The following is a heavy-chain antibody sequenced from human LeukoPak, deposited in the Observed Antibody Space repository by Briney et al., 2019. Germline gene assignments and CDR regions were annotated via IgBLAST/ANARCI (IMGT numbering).Heavy chain of an antibody. D-gene: IGHD4-17*01. Sequence: GGSLRLSCAASGFTFSSYGMHWVRQAPGKGLEWVAVISYDGSNKYYADSVKGRFTISRDNSKNTLYLQMNSLRAEDTAVYYCAKWVSGDYNSFPFDYWGQGTLVTVSS. J-gene: IGHJ4*02. CDR1: GFTFSSYG. CDR2: ISYDGSNK. CDR3: AKWVSGDYNSFPFDY. V-gene: IGHV3-30*18.